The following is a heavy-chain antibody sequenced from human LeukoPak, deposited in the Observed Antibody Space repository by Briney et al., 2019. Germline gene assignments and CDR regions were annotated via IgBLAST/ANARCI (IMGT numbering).Heavy chain of an antibody. CDR2: INVGSGNT. CDR1: GYTFITYP. CDR3: ARDGIYGDCDI. Sequence: ASVKVSCKASGYTFITYPMHWVRQAPGQRLEWMGWINVGSGNTKYSQKFQGRVTITRDTSASTAYMEMSSLRSEDTAVYYCARDGIYGDCDIWGQGTMVTVSS. D-gene: IGHD4-17*01. J-gene: IGHJ3*02. V-gene: IGHV1-3*01.